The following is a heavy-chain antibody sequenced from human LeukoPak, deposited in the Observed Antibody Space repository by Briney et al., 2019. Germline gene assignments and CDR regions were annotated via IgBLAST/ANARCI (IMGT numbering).Heavy chain of an antibody. CDR1: GGSISSGGYY. CDR2: IYYSGST. J-gene: IGHJ4*02. Sequence: SQTLSLTCTVSGGSISSGGYYWSWIRQHPGKGLEWIGYIYYSGSTYYNPSLKSRVTISVDTSKNQFSLKLSSVTAADTAVYYCASSTVTTRYPHVYNDYWGQGTLVTVSS. V-gene: IGHV4-31*03. D-gene: IGHD4-17*01. CDR3: ASSTVTTRYPHVYNDY.